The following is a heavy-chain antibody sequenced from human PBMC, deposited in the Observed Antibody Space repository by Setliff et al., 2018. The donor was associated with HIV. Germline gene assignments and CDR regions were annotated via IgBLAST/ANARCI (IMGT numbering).Heavy chain of an antibody. CDR1: GGSFSDYS. D-gene: IGHD1-1*01. CDR3: ARGRYNGDSYSGGFYYFDH. Sequence: LSLTCAVSGGSFSDYSWTWLRQPPGRALEWIGHINDNGGANYNPSLTTRATISVATPKNQFFLELTSVTAADTAVYYCARGRYNGDSYSGGFYYFDHWGQGSLVTVSS. V-gene: IGHV4-34*01. J-gene: IGHJ4*02. CDR2: INDNGGA.